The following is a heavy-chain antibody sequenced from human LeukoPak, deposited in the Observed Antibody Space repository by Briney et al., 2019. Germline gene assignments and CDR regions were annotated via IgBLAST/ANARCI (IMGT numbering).Heavy chain of an antibody. CDR3: AKFSRSIEAGSGD. CDR1: GFTFSSYW. V-gene: IGHV3-7*05. Sequence: GGSLRLSCAASGFTFSSYWMSWVRQVPGKGLEWVANIKQDGSEKSYVDSVKGRFTISRDNAKNSLYLQMSSLRAEDTAVYYCAKFSRSIEAGSGDWGQGTLVTVSS. J-gene: IGHJ4*02. CDR2: IKQDGSEK. D-gene: IGHD6-6*01.